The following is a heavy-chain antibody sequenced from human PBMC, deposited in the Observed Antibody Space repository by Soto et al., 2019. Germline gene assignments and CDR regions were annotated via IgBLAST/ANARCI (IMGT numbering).Heavy chain of an antibody. J-gene: IGHJ4*03. CDR1: GFIFRIYD. CDR3: AKLAPELSTSPRYFDS. V-gene: IGHV3-23*01. D-gene: IGHD1-7*01. Sequence: GGSLRLSCATSGFIFRIYDMSWVRQAPGKGLEWVSGISPTGGTTYYADSVKGRFTISRDNSGHTLFLTLKSLRVDDTAIYYCAKLAPELSTSPRYFDSCGQGPFLTV. CDR2: ISPTGGTT.